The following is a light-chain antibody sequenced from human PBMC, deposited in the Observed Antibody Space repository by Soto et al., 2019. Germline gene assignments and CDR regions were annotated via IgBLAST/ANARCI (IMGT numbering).Light chain of an antibody. V-gene: IGLV1-51*02. CDR2: ENN. CDR3: ASWDSSLYGVV. CDR1: SSNIGKNF. J-gene: IGLJ2*01. Sequence: QSVLTQPPSVSAAPGQKVTISCSGSSSNIGKNFVSWYQQFPGTAHKVLIYENNKRLSGIPDRFSGSKSGTSVTLGITGLQTGDEAFYYCASWDSSLYGVVFGGGTKLTVL.